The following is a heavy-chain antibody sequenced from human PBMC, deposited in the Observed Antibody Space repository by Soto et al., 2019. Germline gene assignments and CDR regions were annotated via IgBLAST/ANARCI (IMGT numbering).Heavy chain of an antibody. CDR1: GGSISSSSYY. V-gene: IGHV4-39*01. CDR3: ATDFWSGYYSRTYKFDP. D-gene: IGHD3-3*01. CDR2: IYYSGST. J-gene: IGHJ5*02. Sequence: SETLSLTCTVSGGSISSSSYYWGWIRQPPGKGMEWIGSIYYSGSTYYNPSLKSRVTISVDTSKNQFSLKLSSVTAADTAVYYCATDFWSGYYSRTYKFDPWGQGTLVTVSS.